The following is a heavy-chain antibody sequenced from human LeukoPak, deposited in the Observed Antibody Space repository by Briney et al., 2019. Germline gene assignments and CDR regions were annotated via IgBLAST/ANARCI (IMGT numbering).Heavy chain of an antibody. CDR1: GFTVSSNY. J-gene: IGHJ6*03. D-gene: IGHD3-3*01. V-gene: IGHV3-53*01. Sequence: GGSLRLSCAASGFTVSSNYMSWVRQAPGKGLEWVSVIYSGGSTYYADSVKGRFTISRDNSKNTLYLQMNSLRAEDTAVYYCARERTGLAYYDFWSGSKDYMDVWGKGTTVTVSS. CDR3: ARERTGLAYYDFWSGSKDYMDV. CDR2: IYSGGST.